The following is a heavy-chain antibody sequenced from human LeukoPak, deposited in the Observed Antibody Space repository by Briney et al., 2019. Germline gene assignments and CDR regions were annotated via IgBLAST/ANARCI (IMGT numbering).Heavy chain of an antibody. J-gene: IGHJ6*02. CDR1: GYTFISYG. Sequence: GASVKVSCKASGYTFISYGISWVRQAPGQGLEWMGWISTYNGNTDYAQKLQGRVTMTTDTSTSTAYMELSSLRSKDTAVYYCARVPQRIVVVPAAHMPPYYYGMDVWGQGTTVTVSS. CDR3: ARVPQRIVVVPAAHMPPYYYGMDV. CDR2: ISTYNGNT. D-gene: IGHD2-2*01. V-gene: IGHV1-18*01.